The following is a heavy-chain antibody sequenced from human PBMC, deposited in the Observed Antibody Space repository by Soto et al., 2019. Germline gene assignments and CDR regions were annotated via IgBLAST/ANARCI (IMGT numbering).Heavy chain of an antibody. Sequence: GGSLRLSCAASGFTFSSYGMHWVRQAPGKGLEWVAVIWYDGSNKYYADSVKGRFTISRDNSKNTLYLQMNSLRAEDTAVYYCARDALPRYCSSTSCPAPEYYYYGMDVWGQGTTVTVSS. V-gene: IGHV3-33*01. CDR1: GFTFSSYG. CDR2: IWYDGSNK. CDR3: ARDALPRYCSSTSCPAPEYYYYGMDV. J-gene: IGHJ6*02. D-gene: IGHD2-2*01.